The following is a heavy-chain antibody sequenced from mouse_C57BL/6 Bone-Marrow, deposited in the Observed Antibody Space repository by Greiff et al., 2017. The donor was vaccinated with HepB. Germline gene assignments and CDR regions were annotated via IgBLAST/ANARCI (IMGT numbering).Heavy chain of an antibody. J-gene: IGHJ2*01. Sequence: VQLQQSGPELVKPGASVKISCKASGYSFTGYYMNWVKQSPEKSLEWIGEINPSTGGTTYNQKFKAKATLTVDKSSSTAYMQLKSLTSEDSAVYYCATKRVIYYDGYYFDYWGQGTTLTVSS. D-gene: IGHD2-4*01. CDR2: INPSTGGT. CDR3: ATKRVIYYDGYYFDY. V-gene: IGHV1-42*01. CDR1: GYSFTGYY.